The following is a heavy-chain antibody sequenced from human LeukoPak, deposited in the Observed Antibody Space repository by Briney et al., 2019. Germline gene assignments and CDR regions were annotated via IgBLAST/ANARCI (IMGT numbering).Heavy chain of an antibody. D-gene: IGHD6-13*01. Sequence: SETLSLTCTVSGGSISSYYWSWIRQPAGKGLEWIGRIYTSGSTNYNASLKSRVSMSVDTSKNQFSLKLSSVTAADTAVFYCAKDRSVQQLNWFDPWGQGTLVTVSS. CDR2: IYTSGST. J-gene: IGHJ5*02. CDR3: AKDRSVQQLNWFDP. V-gene: IGHV4-4*07. CDR1: GGSISSYY.